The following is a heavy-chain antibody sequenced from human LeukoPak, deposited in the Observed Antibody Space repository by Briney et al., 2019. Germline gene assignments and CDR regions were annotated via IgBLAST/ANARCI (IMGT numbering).Heavy chain of an antibody. CDR2: IYPGDSDT. J-gene: IGHJ3*02. CDR1: GYSFTSYW. Sequence: GESLKISCKGSGYSFTSYWIGWVRQMPGKGLEWMGIIYPGDSDTRYSPSFQGQVTISADKSISTAYLQWSSLKASDTAMYYCARRVGGSYYYDSSATLTERDAFDIWGQGTMVAVSS. CDR3: ARRVGGSYYYDSSATLTERDAFDI. V-gene: IGHV5-51*01. D-gene: IGHD3-22*01.